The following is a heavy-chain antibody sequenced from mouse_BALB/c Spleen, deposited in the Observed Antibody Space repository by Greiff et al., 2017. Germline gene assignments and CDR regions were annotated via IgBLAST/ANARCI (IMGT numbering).Heavy chain of an antibody. D-gene: IGHD2-4*01. V-gene: IGHV3-2*02. CDR1: GYSITSDYA. CDR2: ISYSGST. CDR3: ARSDYDGRFAWFAY. Sequence: VQLQQSGPGLVKPSQSLSLTCTVTGYSITSDYAWNWIRQFPGNKLEWMGYISYSGSTSYNPSLKSRISITRDTSKNQFFLQLNSVTTEDTATYYCARSDYDGRFAWFAYWGQGTLVTVSA. J-gene: IGHJ3*01.